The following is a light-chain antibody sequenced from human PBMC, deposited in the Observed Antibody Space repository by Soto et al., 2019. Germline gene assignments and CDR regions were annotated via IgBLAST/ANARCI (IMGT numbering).Light chain of an antibody. V-gene: IGLV4-60*02. CDR2: LEGTGSY. Sequence: QLVLTQSSSASASLGSSVKLTCTLSSGHSSYIIAWHQQQPGKAPRYLMKLEGTGSYNKGSGVPDRFSGSSSGADRYLTISNLQFEDEADYYCETWDRNTVVFGGGTTVTVL. CDR3: ETWDRNTVV. CDR1: SGHSSYI. J-gene: IGLJ2*01.